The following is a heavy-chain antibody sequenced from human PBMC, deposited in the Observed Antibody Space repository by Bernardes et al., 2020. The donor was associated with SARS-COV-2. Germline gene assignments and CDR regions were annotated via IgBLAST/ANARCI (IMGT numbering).Heavy chain of an antibody. D-gene: IGHD5-18*01. CDR1: GFTFTYYA. CDR2: ISVSGDIT. Sequence: GGSLRLSCAASGFTFTYYAMSWVRQAPGKGLEWVSSISVSGDITYYADSVKGRFTISRDNSKNTVYLQMNSLRAEDTAIYYCANSLSHRRGIQIWTDYYVMDVWGRGTTVTVSS. J-gene: IGHJ6*02. V-gene: IGHV3-23*01. CDR3: ANSLSHRRGIQIWTDYYVMDV.